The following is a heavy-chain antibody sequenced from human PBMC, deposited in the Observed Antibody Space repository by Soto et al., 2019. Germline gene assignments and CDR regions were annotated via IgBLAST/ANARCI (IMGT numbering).Heavy chain of an antibody. CDR3: ARVGGVAARTFDY. V-gene: IGHV4-59*01. CDR2: IYYSGST. CDR1: GGSINDFY. D-gene: IGHD6-6*01. Sequence: PSETLSLTCTVSGGSINDFYWSWIRQPPGKGLEWIGYIYYSGSTDYNPSLKGRVTISVDTSTNQLSLKLRSVTAADTAVYYCARVGGVAARTFDYWGQGTLVTVS. J-gene: IGHJ4*02.